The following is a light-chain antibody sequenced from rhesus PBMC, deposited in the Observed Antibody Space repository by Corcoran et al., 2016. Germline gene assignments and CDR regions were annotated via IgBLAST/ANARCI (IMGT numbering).Light chain of an antibody. CDR3: LQYPSDPLT. CDR1: RGINIY. J-gene: IGKJ4*01. V-gene: IGKV1-43*02. CDR2: GAS. Sequence: DIQMTQSPASLSASVGDIVIITCRASRGINIYLNWYQQKPGKAPQRLMFGASHVEDGVPSRFRGSGSGTDVTLPISSLQPDDFATYDCLQYPSDPLTFGGGTKVEIK.